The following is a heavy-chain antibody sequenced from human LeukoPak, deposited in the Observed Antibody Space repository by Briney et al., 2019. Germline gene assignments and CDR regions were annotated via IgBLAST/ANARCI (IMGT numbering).Heavy chain of an antibody. D-gene: IGHD6-25*01. J-gene: IGHJ4*01. CDR1: GVSISSSSYY. CDR3: AKSGGYGLIDY. CDR2: IYSSGST. Sequence: PSETLSLTCTVSGVSISSSSYYWGWIRQPPGKGLEWIGSIYSSGSTYYNSSVKSRVTISIDTSKNQVSLKMSSVTAADTAVYYCAKSGGYGLIDYWGQGTLVTVSS. V-gene: IGHV4-39*01.